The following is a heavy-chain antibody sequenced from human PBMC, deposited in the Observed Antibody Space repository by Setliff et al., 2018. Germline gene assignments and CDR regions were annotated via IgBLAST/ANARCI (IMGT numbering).Heavy chain of an antibody. CDR3: ARINFYVSSGYYYAPDY. J-gene: IGHJ4*02. V-gene: IGHV1-18*01. Sequence: GASVKVSCKASGYTLINYGISWVRQAPGQGLEWMGIINVSGGSASYAEKFQGRVTVTTDTSTGTAYMELGSLTSDDTAIYYCARINFYVSSGYYYAPDYWGPGTLVTVSS. CDR2: INVSGGSA. CDR1: GYTLINYG. D-gene: IGHD3-22*01.